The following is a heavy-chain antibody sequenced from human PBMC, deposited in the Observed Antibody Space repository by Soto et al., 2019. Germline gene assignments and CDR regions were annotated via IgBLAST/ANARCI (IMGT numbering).Heavy chain of an antibody. CDR3: ATMERLFDY. CDR2: ISYDGSDK. D-gene: IGHD3-3*01. Sequence: QLQLVESGGGVVQPGRSLRLSCAASGLTFSDYGMHWVRQAPGTGLEWVAVISYDGSDKYYADSVKGRFTISRDNSKNRLYLQMSSLRAEDTAVYYCATMERLFDYWGQGTLVTVSS. V-gene: IGHV3-30*03. CDR1: GLTFSDYG. J-gene: IGHJ4*02.